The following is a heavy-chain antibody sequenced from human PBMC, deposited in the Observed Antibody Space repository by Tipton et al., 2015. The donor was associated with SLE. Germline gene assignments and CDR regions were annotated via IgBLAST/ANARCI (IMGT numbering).Heavy chain of an antibody. V-gene: IGHV3-53*05. D-gene: IGHD3-3*01. CDR1: GFSVRTNF. J-gene: IGHJ4*02. CDR2: IYASGST. CDR3: TRDYEFLSGLPY. Sequence: SLRLSCAASGFSVRTNFMSWVRQAPEKGLEWVAVIYASGSTYYADSVKGRFTISRDNSKNTVYLQMNRLRSQDTAVYYFTRDYEFLSGLPYWGQGTLVTVSS.